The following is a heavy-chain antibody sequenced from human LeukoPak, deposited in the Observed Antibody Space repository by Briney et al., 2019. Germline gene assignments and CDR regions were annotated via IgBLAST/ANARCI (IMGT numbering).Heavy chain of an antibody. Sequence: GASVKVSCKASGYTFTSYDINWVRQATGQGLEWMGWMNPNSGNTGYAQKFQGRVTMTRNTSISTAYMELSSLRSEDTAVYYCARGKGGSYYDYVWGSHRSNWFDPWGQGTLVTVSS. CDR1: GYTFTSYD. J-gene: IGHJ5*02. V-gene: IGHV1-8*01. CDR3: ARGKGGSYYDYVWGSHRSNWFDP. D-gene: IGHD3-16*02. CDR2: MNPNSGNT.